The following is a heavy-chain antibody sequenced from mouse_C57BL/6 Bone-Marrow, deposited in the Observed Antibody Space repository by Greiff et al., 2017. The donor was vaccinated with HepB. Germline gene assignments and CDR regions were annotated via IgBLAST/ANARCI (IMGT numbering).Heavy chain of an antibody. CDR3: TREPVVAKMDY. Sequence: DVHLVESGEGLVKPGGSLKLSCAASGFTFSSYAMSWVRQTPEKRLEWVAYISSGGDYIYYADTVKGRFTISRDNARNTLYLQMSSLKSEDTAMYYCTREPVVAKMDYWGQGTSVTVSS. CDR2: ISSGGDYI. V-gene: IGHV5-9-1*02. D-gene: IGHD1-1*01. CDR1: GFTFSSYA. J-gene: IGHJ4*01.